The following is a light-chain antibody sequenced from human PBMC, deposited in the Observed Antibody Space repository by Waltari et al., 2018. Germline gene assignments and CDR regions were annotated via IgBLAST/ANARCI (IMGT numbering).Light chain of an antibody. CDR1: HTIIRW. V-gene: IGKV1-5*03. Sequence: DIQMTQSPSTLSASAGDSVTRPCRASHTIIRWLAWYQQTPGKAPDLLIYKASALQSGVPSRFSGSGSGSEFTLTISRLQPDDSAIYYCQQYNTYPRTFGQGTKVEIK. CDR3: QQYNTYPRT. CDR2: KAS. J-gene: IGKJ1*01.